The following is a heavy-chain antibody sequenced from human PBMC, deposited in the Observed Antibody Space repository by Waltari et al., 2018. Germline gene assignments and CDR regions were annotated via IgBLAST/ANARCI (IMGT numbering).Heavy chain of an antibody. D-gene: IGHD6-19*01. Sequence: QVQLVQSGAEVKKPGASVKVSCKVSGYTLTELSMPWVRQATGQGLEWMGWMNPNSGNTGYAQKFQGRVTMTRNTSISTAYMELSSLRSEDTAVYYCARVAGIAVAGTDDYWGQGTLVTVSS. J-gene: IGHJ4*02. CDR1: GYTLTELS. CDR2: MNPNSGNT. V-gene: IGHV1-8*01. CDR3: ARVAGIAVAGTDDY.